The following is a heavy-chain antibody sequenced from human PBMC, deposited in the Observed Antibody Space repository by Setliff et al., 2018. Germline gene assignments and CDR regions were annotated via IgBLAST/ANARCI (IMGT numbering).Heavy chain of an antibody. CDR2: ISGYNSNT. CDR3: ATFRGYTYGYDY. J-gene: IGHJ4*02. CDR1: GFPFKTYS. V-gene: IGHV1-18*01. D-gene: IGHD5-18*01. Sequence: ASVKVSCKASGFPFKTYSFSWIRQAPGQGLEWVGWISGYNSNTIYAQNFQGRVTMTTDASTNTAYMELRSLGSDDTAVYYCATFRGYTYGYDYWGQGTLVTV.